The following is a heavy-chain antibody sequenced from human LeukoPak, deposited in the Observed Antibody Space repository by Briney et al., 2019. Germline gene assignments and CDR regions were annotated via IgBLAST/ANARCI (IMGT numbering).Heavy chain of an antibody. CDR1: GFTFSTYG. J-gene: IGHJ4*02. CDR2: IRYDGSNK. D-gene: IGHD2-8*01. V-gene: IGHV3-30*02. Sequence: GGSLRLSCAASGFTFSTYGMHWVRQAPGKGLEWVAFIRYDGSNKYYADSVKGRFTISRDNAKNSLYLQMNSLRAEDTALYYCARDNPDGYCTNGVCLYFDYWGQGTLVTVSS. CDR3: ARDNPDGYCTNGVCLYFDY.